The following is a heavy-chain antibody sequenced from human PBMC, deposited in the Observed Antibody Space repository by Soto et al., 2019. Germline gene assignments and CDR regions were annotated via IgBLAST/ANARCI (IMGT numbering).Heavy chain of an antibody. J-gene: IGHJ5*02. CDR2: IIPIFGTA. V-gene: IGHV1-69*12. CDR3: ARGSDYDSSGYYYSWFDP. D-gene: IGHD3-22*01. CDR1: GGTFSSYA. Sequence: QVQLVQSGAAVKKPGSSVKVSCKASGGTFSSYAISWVRQAPGQGLEWMGGIIPIFGTANYAQKFQGRVTITADESTSTXSMELSGLRSEDTAVYYCARGSDYDSSGYYYSWFDPWGQGTLVTVSS.